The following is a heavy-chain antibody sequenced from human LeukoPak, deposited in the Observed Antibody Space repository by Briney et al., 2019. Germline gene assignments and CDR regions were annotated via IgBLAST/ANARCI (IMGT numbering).Heavy chain of an antibody. CDR1: GFTFSSYA. D-gene: IGHD3-22*01. CDR3: AKAREITMIVVVITGPRPLDY. CDR2: ISGSGGST. Sequence: AGGSLRLSCAASGFTFSSYAMSWVRQAPGKGLEWVPAISGSGGSTYYADSVKGRFTISRDNSKNTLYLQMNSLRAEDTAVYYCAKAREITMIVVVITGPRPLDYWGQGTLVTVSS. J-gene: IGHJ4*02. V-gene: IGHV3-23*01.